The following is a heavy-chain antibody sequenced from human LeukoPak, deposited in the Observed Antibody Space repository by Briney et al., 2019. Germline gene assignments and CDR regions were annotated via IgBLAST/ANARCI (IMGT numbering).Heavy chain of an antibody. V-gene: IGHV4-4*02. CDR3: ARGLRYFDWLLYGFDYYYGMDV. CDR1: GGSISSSNW. J-gene: IGHJ6*04. D-gene: IGHD3-9*01. CDR2: IYHSGST. Sequence: SGTLSLTCAVSGGSISSSNWRSWVRPPPGKGLEWIGEIYHSGSTNYNPSLKSRVTISVDKSKNQFSLKLSSVTAADTAVYYCARGLRYFDWLLYGFDYYYGMDVWGKGTTVTVSS.